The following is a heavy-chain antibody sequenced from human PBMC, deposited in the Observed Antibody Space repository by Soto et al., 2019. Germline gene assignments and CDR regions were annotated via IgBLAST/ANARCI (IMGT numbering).Heavy chain of an antibody. CDR3: ARGVGSGSYDNQYNWFDP. J-gene: IGHJ5*02. CDR2: INVYNGNT. CDR1: GYTFTNYG. D-gene: IGHD3-10*01. V-gene: IGHV1-18*01. Sequence: QVQLVQSGGEVKKPGASVKVSCKASGYTFTNYGISWVRQAPGQGLEWMGWINVYNGNTKYAQKVQGRVTMTTDTSTSTAYMELRSLRSDDTAVYYWARGVGSGSYDNQYNWFDPWGQGTLVSVSS.